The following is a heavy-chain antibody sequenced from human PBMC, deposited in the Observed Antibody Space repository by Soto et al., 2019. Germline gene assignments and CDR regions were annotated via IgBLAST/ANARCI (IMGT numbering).Heavy chain of an antibody. CDR3: TALVNYGHCYWQYGMDF. V-gene: IGHV4-34*01. J-gene: IGHJ6*04. CDR2: INHSGST. CDR1: GGSFSGYY. Sequence: SETLSLTCAVYGGSFSGYYWSWIRQPPGKGLEWIGEINHSGSTNYNPSLKSRVTISVDTSKNQFSLKLSSVTAADTAVYYCTALVNYGHCYWQYGMDFSSRGTRVTVAS. D-gene: IGHD1-7*01.